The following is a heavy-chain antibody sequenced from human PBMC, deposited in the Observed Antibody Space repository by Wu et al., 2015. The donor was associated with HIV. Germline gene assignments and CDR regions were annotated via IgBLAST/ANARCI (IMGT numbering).Heavy chain of an antibody. CDR2: IIPIFDTA. J-gene: IGHJ6*03. CDR1: GGTFSSYA. V-gene: IGHV1-69*12. Sequence: QVQLVQSGAEVRKPGSSVKVSCKASGGTFSSYAISWVRQAPGQGLEWMGGIIPIFDTAKYAQKFQDRVTITADESTNTAYMELSSLRPEDTAVYYCARDRSDEQLFGSEGEESFYFYFMDVWGKGTTVTVSS. D-gene: IGHD3-10*01. CDR3: ARDRSDEQLFGSEGEESFYFYFMDV.